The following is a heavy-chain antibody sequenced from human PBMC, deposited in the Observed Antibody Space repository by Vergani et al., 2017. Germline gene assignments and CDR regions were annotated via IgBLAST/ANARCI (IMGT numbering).Heavy chain of an antibody. Sequence: QLQLQESGPGLVKPSETLSLTCTVSGVSIGSNSYYWGWIRQPPGKGLEWIGSIHYTGTTYYNEAHKSRLTISVDTSKNQFSLNLTSGTAADTAVYYCTRHGRSGWAGYFQHWGQGTLVTASS. CDR1: GVSIGSNSYY. CDR3: TRHGRSGWAGYFQH. D-gene: IGHD6-19*01. J-gene: IGHJ1*01. CDR2: IHYTGTT. V-gene: IGHV4-39*01.